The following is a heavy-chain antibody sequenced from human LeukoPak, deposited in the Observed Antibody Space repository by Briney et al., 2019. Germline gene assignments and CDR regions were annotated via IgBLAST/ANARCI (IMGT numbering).Heavy chain of an antibody. Sequence: SLKVSSKASRFTFTSSAVQWVPQARGQRVEWIGWIVVGSGDTNYAQKFQERVTITRDMSTSTAYMELSSVRSEDTAVYCCAADKWFGETENAFDIWGQGTMVTVSS. J-gene: IGHJ3*02. CDR2: IVVGSGDT. V-gene: IGHV1-58*01. CDR1: RFTFTSSA. CDR3: AADKWFGETENAFDI. D-gene: IGHD3-10*01.